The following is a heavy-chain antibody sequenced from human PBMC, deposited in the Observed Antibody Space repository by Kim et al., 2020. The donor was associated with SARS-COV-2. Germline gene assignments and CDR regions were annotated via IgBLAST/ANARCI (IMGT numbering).Heavy chain of an antibody. J-gene: IGHJ5*02. CDR1: GFTFSDYY. V-gene: IGHV3-11*01. Sequence: GGSLRLSCAASGFTFSDYYMSWIRQAPGKGLEWVSYISSSGSTIYYADSVKGRFTISRDNAKNSLYLQMNSLRAEDTAVYYCARDPAAHYDFWSGYYGGKTWFGPSAQGPLVTVSS. CDR3: ARDPAAHYDFWSGYYGGKTWFGP. CDR2: ISSSGSTI. D-gene: IGHD3-3*01.